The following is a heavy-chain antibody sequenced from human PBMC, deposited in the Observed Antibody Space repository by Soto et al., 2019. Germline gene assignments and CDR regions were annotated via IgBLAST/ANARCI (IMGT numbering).Heavy chain of an antibody. Sequence: QVQLEESGPGLVKASETLSLTCTVSGGSITNNYWCWIRQFPGKGLQWIGYVYSSGSTKHNPSLKRRVTISVATAKNQFSRKLSSVTAADTAIYYCARHLPNYYYYYMDVWGKGTTVTVSS. D-gene: IGHD2-8*01. J-gene: IGHJ6*03. V-gene: IGHV4-59*08. CDR3: ARHLPNYYYYYMDV. CDR2: VYSSGST. CDR1: GGSITNNY.